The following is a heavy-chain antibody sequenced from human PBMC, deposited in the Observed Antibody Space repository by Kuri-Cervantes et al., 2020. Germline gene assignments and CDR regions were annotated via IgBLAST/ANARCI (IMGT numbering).Heavy chain of an antibody. CDR1: GGSISSYY. V-gene: IGHV4-59*12. Sequence: SETLSLTCTVSGGSISSYYWSWIRQPPGKGLEWIGYIYYSGSTNYNPSLKSRVTISVDKSKNQFSLKLSSVTAADTAVYYCARSGLWFGTPYYFDYWGQGTLVTVSS. CDR2: IYYSGST. D-gene: IGHD3-10*01. J-gene: IGHJ4*02. CDR3: ARSGLWFGTPYYFDY.